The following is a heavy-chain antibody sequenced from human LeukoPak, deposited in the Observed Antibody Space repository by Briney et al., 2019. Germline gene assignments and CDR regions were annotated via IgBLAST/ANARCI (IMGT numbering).Heavy chain of an antibody. CDR2: ISKDGVNE. J-gene: IGHJ4*02. CDR1: GFTFSTYA. CDR3: AKVPFFYGSGGAYFDH. D-gene: IGHD3-10*01. Sequence: GRSLRLSCAASGFTFSTYAMHWVRQAPGKGLEWVAVISKDGVNEYYADSVKGRFTISRDNSKNTLYVQMNSLRAEDTAVYYCAKVPFFYGSGGAYFDHWGQGTLVTVSS. V-gene: IGHV3-30-3*01.